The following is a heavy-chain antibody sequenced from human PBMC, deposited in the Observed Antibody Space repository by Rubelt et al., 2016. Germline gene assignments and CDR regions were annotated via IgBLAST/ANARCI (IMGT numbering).Heavy chain of an antibody. CDR2: IDHTGST. V-gene: IGHV4-38-2*02. J-gene: IGHJ6*03. D-gene: IGHD2-2*01. CDR3: ELVVVPAANMPRDYYMDV. Sequence: SCSCTVSGYSISSGYSWGWIRQSPGKGLEWIGNIDHTGSTYYNPSLRSRVTISVDTSKNHFSLKLNSVTAADTAVYYCELVVVPAANMPRDYYMDVWGKGTTVTVSS. CDR1: GYSISSGYS.